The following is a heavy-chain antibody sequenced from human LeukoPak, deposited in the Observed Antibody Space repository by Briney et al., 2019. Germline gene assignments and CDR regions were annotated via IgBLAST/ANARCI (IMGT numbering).Heavy chain of an antibody. J-gene: IGHJ4*02. D-gene: IGHD3-10*01. Sequence: PSETLSLTCTVSGGSISSYYWSWIRQPPGKRLEWIGYIYYSGSTNYNPSLKSRVTISVDTSKNQFSLKLSSVTAADTAVYYCARGPLSYYYGSGSRGPLHYWGQGTLVTVSS. V-gene: IGHV4-59*01. CDR1: GGSISSYY. CDR3: ARGPLSYYYGSGSRGPLHY. CDR2: IYYSGST.